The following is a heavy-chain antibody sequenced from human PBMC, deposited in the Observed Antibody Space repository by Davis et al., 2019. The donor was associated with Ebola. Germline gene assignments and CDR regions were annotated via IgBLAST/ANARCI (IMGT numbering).Heavy chain of an antibody. CDR2: ISSSSSYI. J-gene: IGHJ4*02. D-gene: IGHD3-10*01. Sequence: PGGSLRLSCAASGFTFSSYSMNWVRQAPGKGLEWVSSISSSSSYIYYADSVKGRFTISRDNAKNSLYLQMNSLRAEDTAVYYCARGARGSYVDDYWGQGTLVTVSS. CDR1: GFTFSSYS. V-gene: IGHV3-21*04. CDR3: ARGARGSYVDDY.